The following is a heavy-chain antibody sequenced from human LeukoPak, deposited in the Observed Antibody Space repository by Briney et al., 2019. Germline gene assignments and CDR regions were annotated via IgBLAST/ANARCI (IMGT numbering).Heavy chain of an antibody. D-gene: IGHD3-22*01. CDR1: GGTFSSYA. Sequence: SVKVSCKASGGTFSSYAISWVRQAPGQGIEWMGGIIPIFGTANYAQKFQGRVTITTDESTSTAYMELSSLRSEDTAVYYCARGVYDSSGYALYYFDYWGQGTLVTVSS. CDR3: ARGVYDSSGYALYYFDY. J-gene: IGHJ4*02. CDR2: IIPIFGTA. V-gene: IGHV1-69*05.